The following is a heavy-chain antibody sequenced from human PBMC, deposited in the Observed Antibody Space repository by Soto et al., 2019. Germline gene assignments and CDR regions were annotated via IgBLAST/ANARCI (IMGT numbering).Heavy chain of an antibody. Sequence: PSETLSLTCAVYGGSFSGYYWSWIRQPPGKGLEWIGEINHSGSTNYNPSLKSRVTISVDTSKNQFSLKLSSVTAADTAVYYCAREGQYYDSSGYPIYYFDYWGQGTLVTVSS. V-gene: IGHV4-34*01. CDR1: GGSFSGYY. J-gene: IGHJ4*02. D-gene: IGHD3-22*01. CDR2: INHSGST. CDR3: AREGQYYDSSGYPIYYFDY.